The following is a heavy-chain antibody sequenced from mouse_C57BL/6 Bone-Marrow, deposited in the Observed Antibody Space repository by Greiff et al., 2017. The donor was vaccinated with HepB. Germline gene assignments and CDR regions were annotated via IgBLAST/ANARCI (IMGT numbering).Heavy chain of an antibody. CDR3: GPASTTVVGGDY. CDR1: GYTFTSYW. Sequence: VQLQQPGAELVKPGASVKMSCKASGYTFTSYWITWVKQRPGQGLEWIGDIYPGSGSTNYNEKFKSKATLTVDTSSSTAYMQLSSLTSEDSAFYDCGPASTTVVGGDYWGQGTTLTVSS. J-gene: IGHJ2*01. V-gene: IGHV1-55*01. CDR2: IYPGSGST. D-gene: IGHD1-1*01.